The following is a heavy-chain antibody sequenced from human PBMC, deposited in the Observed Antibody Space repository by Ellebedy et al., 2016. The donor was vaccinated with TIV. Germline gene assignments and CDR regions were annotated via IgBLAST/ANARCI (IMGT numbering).Heavy chain of an antibody. CDR1: GYTFTSYG. Sequence: ASVKVSCXASGYTFTSYGISWVRQAPGQGLEWMGWISAYNGNTNYAQKLQGRVTMTTDTSTSTAYMELSSLRSEDTAVYYCARAHGDYAYFDYWGQGTLVTVSS. V-gene: IGHV1-18*01. J-gene: IGHJ4*02. CDR2: ISAYNGNT. CDR3: ARAHGDYAYFDY. D-gene: IGHD4-17*01.